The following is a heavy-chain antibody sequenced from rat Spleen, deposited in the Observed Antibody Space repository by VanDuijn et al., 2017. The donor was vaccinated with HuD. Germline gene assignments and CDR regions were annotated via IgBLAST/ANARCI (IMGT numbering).Heavy chain of an antibody. V-gene: IGHV5-34*01. CDR1: GFTFRNYG. J-gene: IGHJ2*01. CDR2: ISSSSSYI. CDR3: AREEDTMGITRFDY. Sequence: EVQLVESGGGLVQPGRSMKLSCLASGFTFRNYGMNWIRQAPGKGLEWVASISSSSSYIYYADTVKGRFTISREKAKNTLYLQMTSLRSEDTALYYCAREEDTMGITRFDYWGQGVMVTVSS. D-gene: IGHD1-9*01.